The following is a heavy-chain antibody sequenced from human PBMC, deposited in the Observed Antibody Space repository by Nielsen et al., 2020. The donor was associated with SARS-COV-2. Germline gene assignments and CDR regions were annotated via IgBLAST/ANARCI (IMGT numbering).Heavy chain of an antibody. Sequence: SETLSLTCAVYGGSFSGYYWSWIRQHPGRGLEWIGYIYYSGSTYYNPSLKSRVTISVDTSKNQFSLKLSSVTAADTAVYYCARVVPDSSGYYPDVFDIWGQGTMVTVSS. CDR2: IYYSGST. V-gene: IGHV4-34*01. CDR3: ARVVPDSSGYYPDVFDI. CDR1: GGSFSGYY. J-gene: IGHJ3*02. D-gene: IGHD3-22*01.